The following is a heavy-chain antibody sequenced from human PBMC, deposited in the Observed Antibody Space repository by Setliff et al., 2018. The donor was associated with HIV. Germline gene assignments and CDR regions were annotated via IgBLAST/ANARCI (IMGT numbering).Heavy chain of an antibody. J-gene: IGHJ3*02. D-gene: IGHD5-12*01. CDR1: GVSMSTTSYY. V-gene: IGHV4-39*07. Sequence: SETLSLTCNVSGVSMSTTSYYWGWIRQPPGKGLEWIASIYYSGSTYYAPSLKSRVTISVDTSKNQFSLKLTSVTAADTAVYFCARVVPREVAPGGFDIWVQGTMVTVSS. CDR2: IYYSGST. CDR3: ARVVPREVAPGGFDI.